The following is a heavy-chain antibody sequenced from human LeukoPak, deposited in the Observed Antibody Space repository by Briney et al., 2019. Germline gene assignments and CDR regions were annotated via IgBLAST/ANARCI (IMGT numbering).Heavy chain of an antibody. CDR2: ISYDGSNK. V-gene: IGHV3-30*18. CDR1: GFTFSSYG. D-gene: IGHD3-10*01. Sequence: GRSLRLSCAASGFTFSSYGMHWVRQAPGKGLEWVAVISYDGSNKYYADSVKGRFTISRDNSKNTLYLQMNSLRAEDTAVYYCAKATMVRGVINYYYGMDVWGQGTTVTVSS. J-gene: IGHJ6*02. CDR3: AKATMVRGVINYYYGMDV.